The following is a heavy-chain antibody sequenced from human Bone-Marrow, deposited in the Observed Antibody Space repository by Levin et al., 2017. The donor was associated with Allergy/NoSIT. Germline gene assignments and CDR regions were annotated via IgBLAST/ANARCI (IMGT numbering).Heavy chain of an antibody. CDR2: IYSGGST. CDR1: GFTVSNNY. V-gene: IGHV3-53*01. J-gene: IGHJ3*01. CDR3: ARDGPAKPWA. D-gene: IGHD2-2*01. Sequence: GGSLRLSCEVSGFTVSNNYMNWVRQAPGKGLEWVSLIYSGGSTHYAASVKGRFTISRDSSSNTLYLQMNSLRAEDTAVYYCARDGPAKPWAWGQGTMVTVSS.